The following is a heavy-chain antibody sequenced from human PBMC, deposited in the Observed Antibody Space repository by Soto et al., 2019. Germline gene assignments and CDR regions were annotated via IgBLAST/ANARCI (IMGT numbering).Heavy chain of an antibody. CDR2: ISSSSSYI. D-gene: IGHD3-10*01. CDR1: GFTFSSYS. Sequence: GGSLRLSCAASGFTFSSYSMNWVRQAPGKGLEWVSSISSSSSYIYYADSVKGRFTISRDNAKNSLYLQMNSLRAEDTAVYYCARVGPRGYYYGMDVWGQGTTVTVSS. V-gene: IGHV3-21*01. J-gene: IGHJ6*02. CDR3: ARVGPRGYYYGMDV.